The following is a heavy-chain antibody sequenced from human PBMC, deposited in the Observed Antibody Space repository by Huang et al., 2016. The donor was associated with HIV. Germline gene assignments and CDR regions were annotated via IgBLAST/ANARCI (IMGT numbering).Heavy chain of an antibody. CDR1: GFSLSTSGVG. J-gene: IGHJ2*01. Sequence: QMTLKESGPTLVKPTQTLTLTCTFSGFSLSTSGVGVGWISQPPGKALEWLAPIYWDDDKRYRPSLKSRLTITKDTSKNQVVLTMTNMDPVDTATYYCAHGYSTSSPNWYFDLWGRGTLVTVSS. CDR3: AHGYSTSSPNWYFDL. CDR2: IYWDDDK. V-gene: IGHV2-5*02. D-gene: IGHD2-2*01.